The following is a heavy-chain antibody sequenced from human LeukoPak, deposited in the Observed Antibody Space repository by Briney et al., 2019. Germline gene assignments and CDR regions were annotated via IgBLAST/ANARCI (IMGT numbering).Heavy chain of an antibody. CDR3: AKDKLLRYFDWSPEY. J-gene: IGHJ4*02. Sequence: GGSLRLSCAASGFTFSTDAMTWVRQAPGTGLEWVSSVSDSGRSTFYADSVKGRFTISRDNSKNTVYVQMNSLRAEDTAVYYCAKDKLLRYFDWSPEYWGQGTLVTVSP. CDR2: VSDSGRST. D-gene: IGHD3-9*01. V-gene: IGHV3-23*01. CDR1: GFTFSTDA.